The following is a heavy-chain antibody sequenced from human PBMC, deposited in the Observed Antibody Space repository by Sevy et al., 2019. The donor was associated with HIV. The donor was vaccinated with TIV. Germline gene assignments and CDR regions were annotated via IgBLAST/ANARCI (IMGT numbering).Heavy chain of an antibody. V-gene: IGHV3-21*01. J-gene: IGHJ3*02. D-gene: IGHD2-21*01. CDR1: GFTFSTYN. CDR2: ITDSSNYI. CDR3: AKFPPERAFDI. Sequence: GGSLSLSCAASGFTFSTYNMNWVRQAPGKGLEWVSSITDSSNYIYHADSVKGRFTISRDNSKNTLYLQMNSLRAEDTAVYYCAKFPPERAFDIWGQGTMVTVSS.